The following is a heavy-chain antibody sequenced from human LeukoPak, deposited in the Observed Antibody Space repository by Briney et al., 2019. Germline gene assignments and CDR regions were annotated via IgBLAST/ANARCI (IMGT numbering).Heavy chain of an antibody. CDR2: ISGSGGST. CDR3: AKFHVLLWFGELTY. J-gene: IGHJ4*02. Sequence: GGSPRLSCAASGFTFSSYAMSWVRQAPGKGLEWVSAISGSGGSTYYADSVKGRFTISRDNSKNTLYLQMNSLRAEDTAVYYCAKFHVLLWFGELTYWGQGTLVTVSS. CDR1: GFTFSSYA. D-gene: IGHD3-10*01. V-gene: IGHV3-23*01.